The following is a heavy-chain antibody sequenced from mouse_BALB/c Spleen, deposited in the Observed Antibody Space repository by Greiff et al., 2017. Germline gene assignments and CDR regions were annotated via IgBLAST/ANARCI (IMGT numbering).Heavy chain of an antibody. D-gene: IGHD4-1*01. CDR3: VRHWAHWDVAMDY. CDR2: IRSKSNNYAT. V-gene: IGHV10-1*02. Sequence: EVQGVESGGGLVQPKGSLKLSCAASGFTFNTYAMNWVRQAPGTGLEWVARIRSKSNNYATYYADSVKDRFTISRDDSQSMLYLQMNNLKTEDTAMYYCVRHWAHWDVAMDYWGQGTSVTVSS. J-gene: IGHJ4*01. CDR1: GFTFNTYA.